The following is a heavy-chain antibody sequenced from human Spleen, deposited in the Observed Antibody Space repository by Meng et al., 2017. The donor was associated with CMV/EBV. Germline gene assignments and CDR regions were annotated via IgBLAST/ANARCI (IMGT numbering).Heavy chain of an antibody. V-gene: IGHV3-69-1*01. CDR2: ISSSSYI. Sequence: GESLKISCVASGFTFSNYLMHWVRQAPGKGLVWVSSISSSSYIYYADSVKGRFTISRDNAKNSLYLQMNSLRAEDTAVYYCARDQALGYCSSTSCYEGGMDVWGQGTTVTVSS. J-gene: IGHJ6*02. CDR1: GFTFSNYL. CDR3: ARDQALGYCSSTSCYEGGMDV. D-gene: IGHD2-2*01.